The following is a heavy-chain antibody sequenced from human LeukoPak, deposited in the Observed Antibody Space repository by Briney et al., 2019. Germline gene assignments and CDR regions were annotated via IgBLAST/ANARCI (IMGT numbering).Heavy chain of an antibody. CDR3: AKTQSYSNYEDY. V-gene: IGHV3-64*01. CDR2: ISSNGGST. J-gene: IGHJ4*02. Sequence: GGSLRLSCAASGFTFSSYAMHWVRQAPGKGLEYVSAISSNGGSTYYANSVKGRFTISRDNSKNTLYLQMGSLRAEDMAVYYCAKTQSYSNYEDYWGQGTLVTVSS. D-gene: IGHD4-11*01. CDR1: GFTFSSYA.